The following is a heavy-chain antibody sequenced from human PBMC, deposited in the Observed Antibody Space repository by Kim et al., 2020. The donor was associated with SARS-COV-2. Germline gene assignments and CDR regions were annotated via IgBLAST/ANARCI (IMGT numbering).Heavy chain of an antibody. CDR3: AKHLSSDWHSWVDT. Sequence: GGSLRLSCAASGFTFSNYAMSWVRQAPGKGLEWVSVIGSTISNTQYSYSVTGRFTITRDNSKNTLYLQIDRLGAEATAIYYCAKHLSSDWHSWVDTCGQRTPVSVSS. D-gene: IGHD6-25*01. CDR1: GFTFSNYA. V-gene: IGHV3-23*05. J-gene: IGHJ5*02. CDR2: IGSTISNT.